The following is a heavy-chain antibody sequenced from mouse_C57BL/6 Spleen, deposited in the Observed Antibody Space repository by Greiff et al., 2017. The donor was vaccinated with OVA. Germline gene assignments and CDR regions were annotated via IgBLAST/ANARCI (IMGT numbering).Heavy chain of an antibody. CDR2: ISSGSSTI. V-gene: IGHV5-17*01. CDR3: ARPNYYGSSIYAMDY. D-gene: IGHD1-1*01. J-gene: IGHJ4*01. CDR1: GFTFSDYG. Sequence: EVHLVESGGGLVKPGGSLKLSCAASGFTFSDYGMHWVRQAPEKGLEWVAYISSGSSTIYYADTVKGRFTISRDNAKNTLFLQMTSLRSEDTAMYYCARPNYYGSSIYAMDYWGQGTSVTVSS.